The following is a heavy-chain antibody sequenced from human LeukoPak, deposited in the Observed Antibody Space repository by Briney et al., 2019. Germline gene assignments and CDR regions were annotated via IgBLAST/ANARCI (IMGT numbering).Heavy chain of an antibody. CDR2: INHSGST. V-gene: IGHV4-34*01. CDR3: ARYIVVVPDHYYMDV. CDR1: GGSFSGYY. J-gene: IGHJ6*03. Sequence: SETLSLTCAVYGGSFSGYYWSWIRQPPGKGLEWIGEINHSGSTNYNPSLKSRVTISVDTSKTHFSLKLSSVTAADTAVYYCARYIVVVPDHYYMDVWGKGTTVTVSS. D-gene: IGHD2-2*01.